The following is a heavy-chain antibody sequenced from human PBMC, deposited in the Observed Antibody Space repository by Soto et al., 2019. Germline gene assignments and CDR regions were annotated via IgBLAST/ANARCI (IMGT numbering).Heavy chain of an antibody. V-gene: IGHV1-3*01. J-gene: IGHJ4*02. CDR2: INAGNGNT. CDR1: GYTFTSYA. Sequence: ASVKVSCKASGYTFTSYAMHWVRQAPGQRLEWMGWINAGNGNTKYSQKFQGRVTITRDTSASTAYMELSSLRSEDTAVYYCARDRGRIAAAQLLGHWGQGTLVTVSS. D-gene: IGHD6-13*01. CDR3: ARDRGRIAAAQLLGH.